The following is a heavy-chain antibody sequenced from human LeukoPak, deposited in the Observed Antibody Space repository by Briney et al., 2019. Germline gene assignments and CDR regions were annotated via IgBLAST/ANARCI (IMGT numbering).Heavy chain of an antibody. Sequence: SETPSLTCRVSGASVSNYYWSWIRQPPGKGLEWIGYISYSGSTNFNPSLKSRVTISVDTSKNQFSLKLSSVTAADTAVYYCAREGTAGTNLNWFDPWGQGTLVTVSS. V-gene: IGHV4-59*02. D-gene: IGHD1-1*01. J-gene: IGHJ5*02. CDR3: AREGTAGTNLNWFDP. CDR1: GASVSNYY. CDR2: ISYSGST.